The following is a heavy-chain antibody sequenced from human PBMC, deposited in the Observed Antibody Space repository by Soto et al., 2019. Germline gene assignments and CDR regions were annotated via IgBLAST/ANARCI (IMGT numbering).Heavy chain of an antibody. CDR2: IYYSGST. V-gene: IGHV4-39*01. CDR1: GGSISSSSYY. J-gene: IGHJ5*02. Sequence: PSETLSLTCTVSGGSISSSSYYWGWIRQPPGKGLEWIGSIYYSGSTYYNPSLKSRVTISVDTSKNQFSLKLSSVTAADTAVYYCATGIAVAGPNNWFDPWGQGTLVTVSS. D-gene: IGHD6-19*01. CDR3: ATGIAVAGPNNWFDP.